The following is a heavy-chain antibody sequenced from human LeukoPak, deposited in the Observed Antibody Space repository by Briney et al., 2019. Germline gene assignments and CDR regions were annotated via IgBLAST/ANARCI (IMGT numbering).Heavy chain of an antibody. Sequence: PSETLSLTCSVSGGSVAPYYWNWIRQSPGKGLEWIGYIHYSGSTKYNPSLESRVTISVDTSRNQFSLKLNSVTAADTAVYFCARDDSDYDDAFRIWGQGTMVSVSS. CDR1: GGSVAPYY. CDR3: ARDDSDYDDAFRI. CDR2: IHYSGST. V-gene: IGHV4-59*02. D-gene: IGHD4/OR15-4a*01. J-gene: IGHJ3*02.